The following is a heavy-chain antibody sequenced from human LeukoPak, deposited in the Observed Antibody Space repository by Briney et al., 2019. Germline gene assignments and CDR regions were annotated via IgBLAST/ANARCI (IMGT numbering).Heavy chain of an antibody. V-gene: IGHV4-34*01. CDR2: INHSGST. CDR1: GGSFSGYY. J-gene: IGHJ5*02. CDR3: ARGGCQLLSGCRWFDP. Sequence: SETLSLTCAVYGGSFSGYYWSWIRQPPGKGLEWIGEINHSGSTNYNPSLKSRVTISVDTSKNQFSLKLSSVTAADTAVYYCARGGCQLLSGCRWFDPGGQGTLVTVSS. D-gene: IGHD2-2*01.